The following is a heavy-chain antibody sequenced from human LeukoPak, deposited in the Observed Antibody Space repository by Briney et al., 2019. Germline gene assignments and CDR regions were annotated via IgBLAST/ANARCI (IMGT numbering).Heavy chain of an antibody. CDR3: AGTNGDHVFDY. V-gene: IGHV4-59*08. CDR2: IYYSGST. J-gene: IGHJ4*02. CDR1: GGSISSYY. D-gene: IGHD4-17*01. Sequence: SETLSLTCTVSGGSISSYYWSWIRQPPGKGLEYIGYIYYSGSTNYNPSLKSRVTISVDTSKNQFSLKLSSVTAADTDVYYCAGTNGDHVFDYWGQGTLVTVSS.